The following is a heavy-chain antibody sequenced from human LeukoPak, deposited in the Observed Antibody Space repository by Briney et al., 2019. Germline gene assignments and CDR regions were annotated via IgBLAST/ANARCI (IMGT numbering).Heavy chain of an antibody. CDR3: ARHRVITFGGVFDY. Sequence: KPSETLSLTCTVSGGSISSYYWSWIRQPPGKGLEWIGYMYYSGSTNYNPSLKSRVTIPVDTSKNQFSLKLSSVTAADTAVYYCARHRVITFGGVFDYWGQGTLVTVSS. V-gene: IGHV4-59*08. CDR1: GGSISSYY. D-gene: IGHD3-16*01. CDR2: MYYSGST. J-gene: IGHJ4*02.